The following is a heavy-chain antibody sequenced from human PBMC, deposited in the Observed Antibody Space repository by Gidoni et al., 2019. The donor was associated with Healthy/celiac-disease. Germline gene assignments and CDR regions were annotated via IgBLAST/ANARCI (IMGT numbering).Heavy chain of an antibody. J-gene: IGHJ6*03. V-gene: IGHV7-4-1*02. CDR3: ARVLTVDWAQYYYYRDV. CDR2: INTNTWNP. D-gene: IGHD3-9*01. CDR1: GYTFTSYA. Sequence: QVQLVQSGSELKKPGASVKVSCKASGYTFTSYAMNWVRQAPGPGVELMGWINTNTWNPTYAQGFTGRFGFSLDPSVSTAYLQISSLKAEDPAVYYCARVLTVDWAQYYYYRDVWGKGTPVTLSS.